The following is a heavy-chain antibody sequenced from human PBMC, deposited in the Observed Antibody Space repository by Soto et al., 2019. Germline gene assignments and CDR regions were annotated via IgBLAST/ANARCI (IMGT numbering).Heavy chain of an antibody. CDR3: ARLFYDGRGFGLDY. Sequence: SETLSLTCTVSGDSISAYSWSWVRQPPGKGLEWIGNIHYTGSANYNSSLKSRVTISVDTSKNQFSLKVNSVTAADTALYYCARLFYDGRGFGLDYWGQGTLVTVSS. CDR2: IHYTGSA. CDR1: GDSISAYS. J-gene: IGHJ4*02. V-gene: IGHV4-59*01. D-gene: IGHD3-22*01.